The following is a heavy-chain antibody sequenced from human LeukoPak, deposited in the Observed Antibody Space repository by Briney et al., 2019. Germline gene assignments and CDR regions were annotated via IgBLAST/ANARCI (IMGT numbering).Heavy chain of an antibody. CDR3: ARGYYDSSGYYYSFDY. CDR2: IYTSGST. D-gene: IGHD3-22*01. Sequence: PSETLSLTCIASGGSISSYYWSWIRQPAGKGLEWIGRIYTSGSTNYNPSLKSRVTMSVDTSKNQFSLKLSSVTAADTAVYYCARGYYDSSGYYYSFDYWGQGTLVTVSS. J-gene: IGHJ4*02. V-gene: IGHV4-4*07. CDR1: GGSISSYY.